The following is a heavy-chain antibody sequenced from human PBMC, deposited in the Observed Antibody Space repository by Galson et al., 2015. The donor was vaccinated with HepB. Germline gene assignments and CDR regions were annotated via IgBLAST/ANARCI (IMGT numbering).Heavy chain of an antibody. CDR3: ARGGLYSSSSSVRWGLGGNDY. Sequence: SVKVSCKASGGTFSSYAISWVRQAPGQGLEWMGGIIPIFGIANYAQKFQGRVTITADKSTSTAYMELSSLRSEDTAVYYCARGGLYSSSSSVRWGLGGNDYWGQGTLVTVSS. CDR1: GGTFSSYA. D-gene: IGHD6-13*01. V-gene: IGHV1-69*10. CDR2: IIPIFGIA. J-gene: IGHJ4*02.